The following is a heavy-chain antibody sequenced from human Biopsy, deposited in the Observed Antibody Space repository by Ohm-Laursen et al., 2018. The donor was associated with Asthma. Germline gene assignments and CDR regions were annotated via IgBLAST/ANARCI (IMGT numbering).Heavy chain of an antibody. CDR3: VRGSSSWHHGPFHYYYGLDV. Sequence: SDTLSLTCSLSSGSGGYMRSGNYYWGWIRQPPGKGLEWIGSIYYSGTTYYNPSLKSRVTMSADTSKNQFSLKLTSVTAADTALYYCVRGSSSWHHGPFHYYYGLDVWGQGTTATVSS. D-gene: IGHD6-13*01. CDR1: SGSGGYMRSGNYY. V-gene: IGHV4-39*01. J-gene: IGHJ6*02. CDR2: IYYSGTT.